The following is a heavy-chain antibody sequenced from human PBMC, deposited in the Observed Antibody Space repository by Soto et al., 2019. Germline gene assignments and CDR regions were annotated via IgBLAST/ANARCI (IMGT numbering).Heavy chain of an antibody. V-gene: IGHV4-39*01. D-gene: IGHD3-22*01. CDR2: IYYSGSP. J-gene: IGHJ4*02. CDR1: GGSISSSSYY. CDR3: ARINSGYYYDSSGYYQDY. Sequence: SETLSLTCTVSGGSISSSSYYWGWIRQPPGKGLEWIGSIYYSGSPYYNPSLKSRVTISVDTSKNQFSLKLSSVTAADTAVYYCARINSGYYYDSSGYYQDYWGQGTLVSVS.